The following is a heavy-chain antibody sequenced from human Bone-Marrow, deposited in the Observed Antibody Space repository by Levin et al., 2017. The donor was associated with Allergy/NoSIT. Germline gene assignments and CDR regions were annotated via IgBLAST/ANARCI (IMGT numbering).Heavy chain of an antibody. CDR2: INPNSGGT. Sequence: KISCKASGYTFTGYYMHWVRQAPGQGLEWMGWINPNSGGTNYAQKFQGWVTMTRDTSISTAYMELSRLRSDDTAVYYCARDRVTMVRGVIRNQYNWFDPWGQGTLVTVSS. J-gene: IGHJ5*02. CDR1: GYTFTGYY. V-gene: IGHV1-2*04. D-gene: IGHD3-10*01. CDR3: ARDRVTMVRGVIRNQYNWFDP.